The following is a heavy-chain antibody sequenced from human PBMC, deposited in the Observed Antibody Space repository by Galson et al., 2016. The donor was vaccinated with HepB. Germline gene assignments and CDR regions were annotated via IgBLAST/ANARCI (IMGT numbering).Heavy chain of an antibody. V-gene: IGHV4-59*01. J-gene: IGHJ4*02. D-gene: IGHD5-12*01. Sequence: SETLSLTCTVSGGSIGSYHWQWIRLPPGKGLEWIGYMYYTGQTNYNPSLKSRVTLSVDTSKNQFSLKLTSVTAADTAVYFCVGGYDYLLNFWGQGMLVTVAS. CDR1: GGSIGSYH. CDR3: VGGYDYLLNF. CDR2: MYYTGQT.